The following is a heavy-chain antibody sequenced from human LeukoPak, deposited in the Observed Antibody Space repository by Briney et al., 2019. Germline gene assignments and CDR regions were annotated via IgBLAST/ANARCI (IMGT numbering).Heavy chain of an antibody. CDR2: IYYSGST. Sequence: SETLSLTCTVSGGSISSGGYYWSWIRQHPGKGLEWIGYIYYSGSTYYNPSLKSRVTISVDTSKNQFSLKLSSVTAADTAVYYCAREKRDSSGYYLINDAFDIWGQGTMVTVSS. V-gene: IGHV4-31*03. CDR1: GGSISSGGYY. D-gene: IGHD3-22*01. J-gene: IGHJ3*02. CDR3: AREKRDSSGYYLINDAFDI.